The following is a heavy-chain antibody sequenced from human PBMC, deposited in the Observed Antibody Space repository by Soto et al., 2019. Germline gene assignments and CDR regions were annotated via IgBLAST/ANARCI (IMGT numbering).Heavy chain of an antibody. V-gene: IGHV4-59*01. CDR3: ARDLTIGGFFDP. CDR2: IHYTGRT. CDR1: GGSIRSYY. Sequence: PSETLSLTCTVSGGSIRSYYWTWIRRSPGKGLEWIGYIHYTGRTNNNPSLKSRVTMSVDTSKNQFSLKLSSVIAADTAVYYCARDLTIGGFFDPWGQGTLVTVSS. D-gene: IGHD3-10*01. J-gene: IGHJ5*02.